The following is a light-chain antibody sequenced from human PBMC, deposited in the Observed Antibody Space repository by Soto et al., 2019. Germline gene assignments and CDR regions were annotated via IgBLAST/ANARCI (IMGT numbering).Light chain of an antibody. Sequence: DIQLTQSPSFLSASVGDRVTITCRAGQGISSYLAWYQQKPGKAPKLLIYAASTLQSGVPSRFSGSGSGTEFTLTISRLQPEDFATYYCQQLNSYPWTFGKGTKVEIK. CDR1: QGISSY. V-gene: IGKV1-9*01. J-gene: IGKJ1*01. CDR2: AAS. CDR3: QQLNSYPWT.